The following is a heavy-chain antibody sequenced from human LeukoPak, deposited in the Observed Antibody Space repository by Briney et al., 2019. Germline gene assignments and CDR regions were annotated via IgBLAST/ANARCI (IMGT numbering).Heavy chain of an antibody. CDR3: ARLWFGKYFDY. J-gene: IGHJ4*02. V-gene: IGHV4-34*01. CDR1: GGSFSGYY. CDR2: INHSGST. D-gene: IGHD3-10*01. Sequence: PSETLSLTCAVYGGSFSGYYWSWIRQPPGKGLEWIGEINHSGSTNYNPSLKSRVTISVDTSKNQFSLKLSSVTAADTAVYYCARLWFGKYFDYWGQGTLVTVSS.